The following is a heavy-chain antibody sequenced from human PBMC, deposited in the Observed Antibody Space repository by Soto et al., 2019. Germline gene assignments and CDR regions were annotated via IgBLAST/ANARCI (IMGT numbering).Heavy chain of an antibody. CDR1: GFTFSSYS. J-gene: IGHJ4*02. D-gene: IGHD6-13*01. CDR2: ISSSSSYI. CDR3: ARDDRTIAAAGPFDY. Sequence: GGSLRLSCAASGFTFSSYSMNWVRQAPGKGLEWVSSISSSSSYIYYADSVKGRFTISRDNAKNSLYLQMNSLRAEDTAVYYCARDDRTIAAAGPFDYWGQGTLVTVSS. V-gene: IGHV3-21*01.